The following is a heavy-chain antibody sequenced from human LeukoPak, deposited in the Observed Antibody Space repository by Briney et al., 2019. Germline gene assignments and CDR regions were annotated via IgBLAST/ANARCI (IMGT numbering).Heavy chain of an antibody. Sequence: SETLSLACTVSGGSISSYYWSWIRQPAGKGLEWIGRIYTSGSTNYNPSLKSRVTMSVDTSKNQFSLKLSSVTAADTAVYYCARDGGNYRKRYNWFDPWGQGTLVTVSS. J-gene: IGHJ5*02. CDR3: ARDGGNYRKRYNWFDP. CDR1: GGSISSYY. D-gene: IGHD1-7*01. V-gene: IGHV4-4*07. CDR2: IYTSGST.